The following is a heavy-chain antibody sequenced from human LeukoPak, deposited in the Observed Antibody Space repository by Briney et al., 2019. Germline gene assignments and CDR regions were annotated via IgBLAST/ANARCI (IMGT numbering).Heavy chain of an antibody. CDR1: GGSFSFYY. J-gene: IGHJ4*02. CDR3: ARRSQDFDF. Sequence: SETPSLTCAVDGGSFSFYYWSWIRQTPGKGLEWIGEINHSGSSNYNPSLKSRVTISVDTSKNQFSLKLNSVTAADTAVYYCARRSQDFDFWGQGILVTVSA. CDR2: INHSGSS. V-gene: IGHV4-34*01.